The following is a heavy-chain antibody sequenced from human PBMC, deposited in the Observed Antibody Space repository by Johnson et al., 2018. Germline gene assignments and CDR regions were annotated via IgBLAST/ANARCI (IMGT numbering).Heavy chain of an antibody. CDR1: GFTFSGYA. V-gene: IGHV3-30*04. J-gene: IGHJ3*02. CDR2: ISYDGSNK. D-gene: IGHD3-22*01. Sequence: QVQLVESGGGVVQPGRSLRLSCAASGFTFSGYAMYWVRQAPGKGLEWVAVISYDGSNKYYADSVKGRFTISRDNSKNTLYRLMNSLRAEDTAGYYCAKVASSGRPTQLRSAFDIWGQGTMVTVSS. CDR3: AKVASSGRPTQLRSAFDI.